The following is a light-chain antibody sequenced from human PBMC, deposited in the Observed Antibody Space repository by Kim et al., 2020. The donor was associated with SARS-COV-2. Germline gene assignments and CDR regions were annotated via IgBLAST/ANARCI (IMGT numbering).Light chain of an antibody. V-gene: IGLV1-51*01. CDR1: KSNVGDYN. Sequence: GQKVTIAGSGRKSNVGDYNVAWYQQFPGTAPKLLIYGTDKRPSGMPDRFSGSKSGSSATLDITGLQPGDEADYYCGTWDSALNTGVFGGGTRLSVL. J-gene: IGLJ3*02. CDR3: GTWDSALNTGV. CDR2: GTD.